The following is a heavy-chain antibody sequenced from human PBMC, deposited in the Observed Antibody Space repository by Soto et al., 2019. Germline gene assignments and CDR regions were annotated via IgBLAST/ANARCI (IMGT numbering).Heavy chain of an antibody. CDR1: VDSSRNHF. Sequence: SVRMSVPSTVAVDSSRNHFWSCILQPDMKGLEWIGRIYTSGSSNYNPSLKSRLTMSVDTSKNQVSLNLRSVTAADTAVYYCARDPGTSMIENYYNVMAVWGRGTTVTVSS. V-gene: IGHV4-4*07. J-gene: IGHJ6*02. D-gene: IGHD3-16*01. CDR2: IYTSGSS. CDR3: ARDPGTSMIENYYNVMAV.